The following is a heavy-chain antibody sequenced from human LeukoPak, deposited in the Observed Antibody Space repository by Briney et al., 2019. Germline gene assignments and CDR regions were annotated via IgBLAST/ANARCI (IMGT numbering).Heavy chain of an antibody. CDR1: GYTFTSYA. CDR3: ARDYTLTLGTTSYFQH. Sequence: ASVKVSCKSSGYTFTSYAMNWVRQAPGQGLELMGWISTNTGNPTYAQGFTGRFVFSLDTSVSTAYLQIRSLRAEDTAVYFCARDYTLTLGTTSYFQHWGQGTLVTVSS. CDR2: ISTNTGNP. J-gene: IGHJ1*01. D-gene: IGHD1-7*01. V-gene: IGHV7-4-1*02.